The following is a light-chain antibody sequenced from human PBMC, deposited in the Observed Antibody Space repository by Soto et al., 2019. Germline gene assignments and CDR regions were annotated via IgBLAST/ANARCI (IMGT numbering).Light chain of an antibody. CDR1: QRIATW. Sequence: DIQMTQSPSTLSASVGDRVTITCRASQRIATWLAWYQQKPGKAPKLLIYAASSLQSGVPSRFSGSGSGTGFTLTISSLQPEDFATYFCQQSDSTPPWTFDQGTKVDIK. V-gene: IGKV1-39*01. J-gene: IGKJ1*01. CDR3: QQSDSTPPWT. CDR2: AAS.